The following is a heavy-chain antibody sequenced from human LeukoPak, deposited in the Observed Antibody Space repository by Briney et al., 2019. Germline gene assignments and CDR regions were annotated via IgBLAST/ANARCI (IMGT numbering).Heavy chain of an antibody. Sequence: PGGSLRLSCAASGFTFSDYYVSWIRQAPGKGLEWVSYISSSSSYTNYADSVKGRFTISRDNAKNSLYLQMNSLRAEDTAVYYCARGIAVAGTAFDIWGQGTMVTVSS. D-gene: IGHD6-19*01. V-gene: IGHV3-11*06. CDR1: GFTFSDYY. CDR3: ARGIAVAGTAFDI. J-gene: IGHJ3*02. CDR2: ISSSSSYT.